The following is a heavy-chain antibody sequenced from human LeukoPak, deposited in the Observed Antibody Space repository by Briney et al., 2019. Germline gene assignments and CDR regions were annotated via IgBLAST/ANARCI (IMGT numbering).Heavy chain of an antibody. J-gene: IGHJ3*02. D-gene: IGHD1-1*01. CDR1: GFTFSSYE. CDR3: ARDQDNWNDPPDAFDI. Sequence: VGSLTLSSAASGFTFSSYEMNWVRQAPGKGLEWVSYISSSGSTIYYADSVKGRFTISRDNAKNSLYLQMNSLRAEDTAVYYCARDQDNWNDPPDAFDIWGQGAMVTVSS. CDR2: ISSSGSTI. V-gene: IGHV3-48*03.